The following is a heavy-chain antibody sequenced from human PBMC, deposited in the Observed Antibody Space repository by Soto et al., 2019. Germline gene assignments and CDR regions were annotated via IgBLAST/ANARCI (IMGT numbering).Heavy chain of an antibody. CDR1: GFTFSSYW. V-gene: IGHV3-7*05. CDR2: IKQDGSEK. Sequence: EVQLVESGGGLVQPGGSLRLSCAASGFTFSSYWMSWVRQAPGKGLEWVANIKQDGSEKYYVDSVKGRFTISRDNAKNSLYLQMNSLRAEDTAVYYCARDFRITFGGVIGLYYYCGMDVWGQGTTVTVSS. J-gene: IGHJ6*02. D-gene: IGHD3-16*02. CDR3: ARDFRITFGGVIGLYYYCGMDV.